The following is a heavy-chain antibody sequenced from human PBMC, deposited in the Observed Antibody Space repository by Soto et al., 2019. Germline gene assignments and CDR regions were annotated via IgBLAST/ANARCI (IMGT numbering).Heavy chain of an antibody. V-gene: IGHV4-61*01. Sequence: QVQLQESGPGLVKPSETLSLTCTVSGGSVSSGSYYWSWIRQPPGKGLEWIGYIYYSGSTNYNPSLKSRVTISVDTSKNQFSLKLSSVTAADTAVYYCARDISGPYNWFDPWGQGTLVTVSS. CDR1: GGSVSSGSYY. D-gene: IGHD5-12*01. CDR3: ARDISGPYNWFDP. CDR2: IYYSGST. J-gene: IGHJ5*02.